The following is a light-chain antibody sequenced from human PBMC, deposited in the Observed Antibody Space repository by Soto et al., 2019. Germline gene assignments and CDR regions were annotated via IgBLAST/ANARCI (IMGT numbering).Light chain of an antibody. CDR1: QSVSSD. Sequence: IVLTQSPATLSVSPGERATLSCRASQSVSSDVAWFQQRPGQAPRLLIYDASTRATGIPARFSGSGSGTEFTLTISSLQSEDFAIYDCQQSNNWPLTFGGGTKVEVK. CDR2: DAS. CDR3: QQSNNWPLT. V-gene: IGKV3-15*01. J-gene: IGKJ4*01.